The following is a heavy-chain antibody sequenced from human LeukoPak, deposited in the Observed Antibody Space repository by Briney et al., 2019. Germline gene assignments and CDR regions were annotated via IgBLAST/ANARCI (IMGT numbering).Heavy chain of an antibody. D-gene: IGHD4-17*01. CDR1: GFTFDDYA. CDR2: ISWNSGSI. J-gene: IGHJ4*02. V-gene: IGHV3-9*01. Sequence: GRSLRLSCAASGFTFDDYAMHWVRQPPGKGLEWVSGISWNSGSIGYADSVKGRFTISRDNAKNSLYLQMNSLRAEDTALYYCATSDYGDYLGDYWGQGTLVTVSS. CDR3: ATSDYGDYLGDY.